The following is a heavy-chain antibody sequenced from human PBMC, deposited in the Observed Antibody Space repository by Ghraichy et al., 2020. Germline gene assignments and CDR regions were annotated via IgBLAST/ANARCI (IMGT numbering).Heavy chain of an antibody. D-gene: IGHD3-22*01. J-gene: IGHJ4*02. CDR2: IYYSGST. CDR3: ARDGANYYDGSGYKDDAFDI. Sequence: SETLSLTCIVSGGSISSYYWNWIRQPPGKGLEWIGFIYYSGSTNYNSSLQSRVTISVDTSKNQFSLRLSSVTAADTAVYYCARDGANYYDGSGYKDDAFDIWGQGTLVTVSS. V-gene: IGHV4-59*01. CDR1: GGSISSYY.